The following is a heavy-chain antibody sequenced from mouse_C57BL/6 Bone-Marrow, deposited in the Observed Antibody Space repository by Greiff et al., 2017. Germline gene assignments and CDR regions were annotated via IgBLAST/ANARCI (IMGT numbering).Heavy chain of an antibody. Sequence: ESGPGLVKPSQSLSLTCSVTGYSITSGYYWNWIRQFPGNKLEWMGYISYDGSNNYNPSLKNRISITRDTSKNQFFLKLNSVTTEDTATYYCARARFRPYYYAMDYWGQGTSVTVSS. CDR3: ARARFRPYYYAMDY. V-gene: IGHV3-6*01. CDR2: ISYDGSN. CDR1: GYSITSGYY. J-gene: IGHJ4*01.